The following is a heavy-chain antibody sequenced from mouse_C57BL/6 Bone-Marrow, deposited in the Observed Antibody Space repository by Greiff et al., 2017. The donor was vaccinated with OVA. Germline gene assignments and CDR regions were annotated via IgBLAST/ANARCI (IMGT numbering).Heavy chain of an antibody. CDR1: GYTFTDYY. D-gene: IGHD4-1*01. V-gene: IGHV1-76*01. CDR2: IYPGSGDT. J-gene: IGHJ4*01. Sequence: QVQLQQSGAELVRPGASVKLSCKASGYTFTDYYINWVKQRPGQGLEWIARIYPGSGDTYYNEKFKGKATLTAEKSSSTAYMQLSSLTSEDSAVYFCAIGRPGFYAMYYWGQGTSVTVSS. CDR3: AIGRPGFYAMYY.